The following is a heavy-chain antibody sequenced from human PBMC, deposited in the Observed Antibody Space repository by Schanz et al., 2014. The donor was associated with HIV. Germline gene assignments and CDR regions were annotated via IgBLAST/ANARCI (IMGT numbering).Heavy chain of an antibody. D-gene: IGHD3-3*01. J-gene: IGHJ6*02. Sequence: QVQLVQSGAEVKEPGASVKVSCKPYGHIFTGYLMHWVRQAPGQGLEWMGWINPNSGATVSAQKLQGRVTMTRDTSISTAFMELSSLRSDDTAVYYCARDNNFGLDVGGQGTTVTVSS. V-gene: IGHV1-2*02. CDR2: INPNSGAT. CDR1: GHIFTGYL. CDR3: ARDNNFGLDV.